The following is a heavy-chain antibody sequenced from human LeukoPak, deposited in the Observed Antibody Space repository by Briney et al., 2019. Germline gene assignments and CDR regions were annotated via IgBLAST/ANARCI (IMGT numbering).Heavy chain of an antibody. Sequence: ASVRVSCKASGYTFTSYGISWVRQAPGQGLEWMGWISAYNGNTNYAQKLQGRVTMTTDTSTSTAYMELRSLRSDDTAVYYCARDEVGSSTSTFDPWGQGTLVTVSS. CDR3: ARDEVGSSTSTFDP. CDR2: ISAYNGNT. J-gene: IGHJ5*02. V-gene: IGHV1-18*01. CDR1: GYTFTSYG. D-gene: IGHD2-2*01.